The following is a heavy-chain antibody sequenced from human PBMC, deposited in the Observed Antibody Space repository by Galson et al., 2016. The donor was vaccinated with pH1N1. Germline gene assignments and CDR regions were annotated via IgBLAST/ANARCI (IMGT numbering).Heavy chain of an antibody. D-gene: IGHD4-17*01. CDR1: GVSISSATYY. CDR3: ARLLYGDYTNYLDY. CDR2: IYTSGSN. V-gene: IGHV4-61*09. J-gene: IGHJ4*02. Sequence: TLSLTCTVSGVSISSATYYWSWIRQPAGKGLEWIGYIYTSGSNNYNPSLKSRVTMSVDTSKNQFSLNLRSATAADTAVYYCARLLYGDYTNYLDYWGQGTLVTVSS.